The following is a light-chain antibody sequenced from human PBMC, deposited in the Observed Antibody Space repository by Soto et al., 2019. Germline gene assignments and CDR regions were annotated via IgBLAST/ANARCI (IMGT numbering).Light chain of an antibody. J-gene: IGKJ1*01. V-gene: IGKV3-20*01. CDR3: QQYNSYPWT. CDR2: GAS. CDR1: QTFSSSY. Sequence: EIVLTQSPGTLSLSPGERATLSCRASQTFSSSYLAWYQQKPGQAPRLLVYGASTRATGVPARFSGSGSGTEFTLTISSLQPDDFATYYCQQYNSYPWTFGQGTKVDIK.